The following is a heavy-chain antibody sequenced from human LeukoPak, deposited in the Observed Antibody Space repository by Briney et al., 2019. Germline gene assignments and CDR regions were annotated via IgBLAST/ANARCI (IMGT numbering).Heavy chain of an antibody. CDR3: ARGRTRYDFWSGYYPHIDWFDP. Sequence: GASVKVSCKASGYTFTSYAMHWVRQAPGQRLEWMGWINAGNGNTKYSQKFQGRVTITRDTSASTAYMELSSLRSEDTAVYYCARGRTRYDFWSGYYPHIDWFDPWGQGTLVTVSS. J-gene: IGHJ5*02. V-gene: IGHV1-3*01. D-gene: IGHD3-3*01. CDR1: GYTFTSYA. CDR2: INAGNGNT.